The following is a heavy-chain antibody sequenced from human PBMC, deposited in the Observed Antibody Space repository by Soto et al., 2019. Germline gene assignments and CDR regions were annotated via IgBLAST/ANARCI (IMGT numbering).Heavy chain of an antibody. D-gene: IGHD1-26*01. CDR1: GYRFPSYW. Sequence: PGESLKISCKGSGYRFPSYWIGWVRQMPGKGLEWMGIIYAGDSDTRYSPSFQGQVTISAAKSISTAYLQWSSLKASDTAMYYCARLRVGPDGYYFDYWGQGTLVTVSS. J-gene: IGHJ4*02. CDR2: IYAGDSDT. V-gene: IGHV5-51*01. CDR3: ARLRVGPDGYYFDY.